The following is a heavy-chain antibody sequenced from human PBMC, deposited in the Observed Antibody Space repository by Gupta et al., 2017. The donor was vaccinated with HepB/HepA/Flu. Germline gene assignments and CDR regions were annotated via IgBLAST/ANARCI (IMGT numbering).Heavy chain of an antibody. CDR3: VKGLSSGRMFYFDS. V-gene: IGHV3-23*01. J-gene: IGHJ4*02. D-gene: IGHD3-22*01. Sequence: EVQLLESGGGFLQLGGSLRLSCSASGFTFTSFGMNWVRQVPGKGLEWVSGINGDGIKTHYADFVKGRFTISRDNSKNTLSLQMTSLSAEDTAVYYCVKGLSSGRMFYFDSWGQGTLVTVSS. CDR2: INGDGIKT. CDR1: GFTFTSFG.